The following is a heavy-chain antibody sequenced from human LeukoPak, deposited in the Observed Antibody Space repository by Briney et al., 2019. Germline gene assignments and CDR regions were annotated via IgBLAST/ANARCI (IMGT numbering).Heavy chain of an antibody. V-gene: IGHV4-4*07. J-gene: IGHJ4*02. Sequence: SETLSLTCTVSGGSISSYYWSWIRQPAGKGLEWIGRIYTSGSTNYNPSLKSRVTMSVDTSKNQFSLKLSSVTAADTAVYYCARASYCSSTSCQVDYWGQGTLVTVSS. CDR3: ARASYCSSTSCQVDY. CDR2: IYTSGST. CDR1: GGSISSYY. D-gene: IGHD2-2*01.